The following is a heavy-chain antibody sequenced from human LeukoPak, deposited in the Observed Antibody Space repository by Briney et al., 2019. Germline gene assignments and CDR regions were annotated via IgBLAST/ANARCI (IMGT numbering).Heavy chain of an antibody. Sequence: SETLSLTCAVYGGSFSGHSWTWIRQPPGKRLDWIGVVTDRGNVNYNPSLRSRVTMSVDTAKRQFSVKLRSMTAADTSVFFCAMARGSSSGWGHYYYSLDVWGQGTTVTVSS. V-gene: IGHV4-34*01. J-gene: IGHJ6*02. CDR3: AMARGSSSGWGHYYYSLDV. D-gene: IGHD6-19*01. CDR2: VTDRGNV. CDR1: GGSFSGHS.